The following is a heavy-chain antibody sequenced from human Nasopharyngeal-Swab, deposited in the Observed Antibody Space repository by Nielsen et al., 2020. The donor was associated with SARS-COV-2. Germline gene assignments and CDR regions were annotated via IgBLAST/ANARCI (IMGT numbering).Heavy chain of an antibody. CDR2: ISGSGSYV. CDR3: ARIAGRGSIYYYYMDV. Sequence: GESLKISCAGSGFTFNTYSMIWVRQVPGEGLEWVSSISGSGSYVYYADSVKGRFTISKDSAKNSLYLQMNSLRADDTAVYFCARIAGRGSIYYYYMDVWGTGTTGTVSS. J-gene: IGHJ6*03. D-gene: IGHD1-26*01. CDR1: GFTFNTYS. V-gene: IGHV3-21*01.